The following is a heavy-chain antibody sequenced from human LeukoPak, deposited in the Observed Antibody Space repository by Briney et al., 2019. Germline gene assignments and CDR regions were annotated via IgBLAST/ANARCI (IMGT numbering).Heavy chain of an antibody. CDR2: IYYSGST. D-gene: IGHD1-26*01. Sequence: SGTLSLTCTVSGGSISSSSYYWGWIRQPPGKGLEWIGTIYYSGSTYYNPSLKSRVTISVDTSKNQFSLKLSSMMSADTTVYYCARQISNYHWYFDLWGRGTLVTVSS. CDR3: ARQISNYHWYFDL. V-gene: IGHV4-39*07. J-gene: IGHJ2*01. CDR1: GGSISSSSYY.